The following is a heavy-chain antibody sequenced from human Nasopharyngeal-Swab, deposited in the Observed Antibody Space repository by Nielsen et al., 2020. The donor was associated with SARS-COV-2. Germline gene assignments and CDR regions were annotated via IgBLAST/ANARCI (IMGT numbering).Heavy chain of an antibody. CDR1: GFTFSSYW. V-gene: IGHV3-7*01. D-gene: IGHD3-22*01. CDR3: ARAIIGYSDAFDI. Sequence: GESLKISCAASGFTFSSYWMSWVRQAPGKGLEWVANIKQDGSEKYYVGSVKGRFTISRDNAKNSLYLQMNSLRAEDTAVYYCARAIIGYSDAFDIWGQGTMVTVSS. CDR2: IKQDGSEK. J-gene: IGHJ3*02.